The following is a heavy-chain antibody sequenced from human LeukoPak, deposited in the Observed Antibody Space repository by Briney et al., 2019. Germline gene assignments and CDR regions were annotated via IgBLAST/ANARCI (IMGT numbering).Heavy chain of an antibody. D-gene: IGHD3-9*01. CDR2: IYYSGST. CDR3: ARGGYFDWLLPFDY. Sequence: PSETLSLTCTVSGGSISSYYWSWIRQPPGKGLEWIGYIYYSGSTNYNPSLKSRVTISVDTSNNQFSLKLSSVTAADTAVYYCARGGYFDWLLPFDYWGQGTLVTVSS. CDR1: GGSISSYY. J-gene: IGHJ4*02. V-gene: IGHV4-59*01.